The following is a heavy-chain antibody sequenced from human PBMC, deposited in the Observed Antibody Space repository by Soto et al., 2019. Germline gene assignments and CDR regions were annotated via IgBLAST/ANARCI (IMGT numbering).Heavy chain of an antibody. J-gene: IGHJ4*02. CDR2: IKSKTDGGTT. D-gene: IGHD2-2*01. V-gene: IGHV3-15*01. CDR1: GFTFSNAW. Sequence: GGSLRLSCAASGFTFSNAWMSWVRQAPGKGLEWVGRIKSKTDGGTTDYAAPVKGRFTISRDDSKNTLYLQMNSLKTEDTAVYYCTTGTGPGVVPAAMLGDNQGHDYWGQGTLVTVSS. CDR3: TTGTGPGVVPAAMLGDNQGHDY.